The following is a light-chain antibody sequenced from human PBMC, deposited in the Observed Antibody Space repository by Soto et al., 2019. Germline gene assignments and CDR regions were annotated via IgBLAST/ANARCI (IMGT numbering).Light chain of an antibody. CDR1: QSVSSY. Sequence: EIVLTQSPATLYLSPGESATLSCRASQSVSSYFAWYQQKHGQAPRLLIYDASNRANGIPARFSGSGSGTDFTLTISSLEPEDFAVYYCQQRGNWPLTFGQGTKVEIK. J-gene: IGKJ1*01. CDR3: QQRGNWPLT. CDR2: DAS. V-gene: IGKV3-11*01.